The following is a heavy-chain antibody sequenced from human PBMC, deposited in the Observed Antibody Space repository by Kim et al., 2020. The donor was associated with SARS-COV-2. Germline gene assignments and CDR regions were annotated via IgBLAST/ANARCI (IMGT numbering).Heavy chain of an antibody. CDR3: VRGGASSKWLDP. V-gene: IGHV4-59*01. CDR2: IYHDGTT. J-gene: IGHJ5*02. D-gene: IGHD6-6*01. CDR1: GGSIINYY. Sequence: SETLSLTCTVSGGSIINYYWSWIRQPPGKGLEWIGFIYHDGTTNYNPSLKSRVAISVDTSKNQFSLRLNSMTAADTAVYYCVRGGASSKWLDPWGQGTLVTVSS.